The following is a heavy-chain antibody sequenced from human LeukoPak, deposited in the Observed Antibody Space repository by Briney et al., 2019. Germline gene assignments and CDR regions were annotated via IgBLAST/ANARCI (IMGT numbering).Heavy chain of an antibody. CDR2: IIPIFGTA. CDR1: GGTFSSYA. V-gene: IGHV1-69*06. CDR3: ASEAVVRGVINRDLFDY. Sequence: SVKVSCKASGGTFSSYATSWVRQAPGQGLEWMGGIIPIFGTANYAQKFQGRVTITADKSTSTAYMELSSLRSEDTAVYYCASEAVVRGVINRDLFDYWGQGALVTVSS. D-gene: IGHD3-10*01. J-gene: IGHJ4*02.